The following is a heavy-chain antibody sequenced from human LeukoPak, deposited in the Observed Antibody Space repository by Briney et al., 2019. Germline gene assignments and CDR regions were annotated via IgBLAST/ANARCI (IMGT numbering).Heavy chain of an antibody. CDR2: ISGSGGST. Sequence: GGSLRLSCAASGFTFSSFAVSWVRQAPGKGLEWVSVISGSGGSTYYADSVKGRFTISRDNSKNTLYLQMNSLRAEDTAVYYCAKGRPVFHWFDPWGQGTLVTVSS. CDR3: AKGRPVFHWFDP. V-gene: IGHV3-23*01. CDR1: GFTFSSFA. D-gene: IGHD2-21*01. J-gene: IGHJ5*02.